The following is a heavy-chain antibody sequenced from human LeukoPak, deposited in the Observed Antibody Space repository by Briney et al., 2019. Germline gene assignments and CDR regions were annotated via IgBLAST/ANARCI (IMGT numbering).Heavy chain of an antibody. CDR1: GFTFSSYG. J-gene: IGHJ4*02. D-gene: IGHD2-2*01. CDR2: ISGSGGST. Sequence: GESLKISCAASGFTFSSYGMSWVRQAPGKGLEWVSAISGSGGSTYYADSVKGRFTISRDNSKNTLYLQMNSLRAEDTAVYYCAKGLGYCSSTSCYPFDYWGQGTLVTVSS. CDR3: AKGLGYCSSTSCYPFDY. V-gene: IGHV3-23*01.